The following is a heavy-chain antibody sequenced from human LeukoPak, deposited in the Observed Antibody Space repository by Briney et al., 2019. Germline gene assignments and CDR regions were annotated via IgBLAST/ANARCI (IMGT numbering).Heavy chain of an antibody. J-gene: IGHJ5*02. V-gene: IGHV3-33*06. CDR1: GFTFSSYG. Sequence: GGSLRLSCAASGFTFSSYGMHWVRQAPGKGLEWVAVIWYDGSNKYYADSVKGRFTISRENSKNTLYLQMNSLRAEDTAVYYCAKDTVPAATGWFDPWGQGTLVTVSS. CDR2: IWYDGSNK. D-gene: IGHD2-2*01. CDR3: AKDTVPAATGWFDP.